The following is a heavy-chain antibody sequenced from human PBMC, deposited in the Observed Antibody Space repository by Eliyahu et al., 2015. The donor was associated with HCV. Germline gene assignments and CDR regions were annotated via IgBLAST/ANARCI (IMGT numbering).Heavy chain of an antibody. V-gene: IGHV3-53*01. Sequence: EVQVVESGGGLIQPGESLRLXCAVSGXTVSDNHVAWVRQAPGKGLECVSVIYGGGNTYYSDSVKGRFTISRDNSMNTVSLQMNSLRAEDTAVYYCIGYGGNSAWGQGTLVTVSS. J-gene: IGHJ5*02. CDR2: IYGGGNT. D-gene: IGHD4-23*01. CDR3: IGYGGNSA. CDR1: GXTVSDNH.